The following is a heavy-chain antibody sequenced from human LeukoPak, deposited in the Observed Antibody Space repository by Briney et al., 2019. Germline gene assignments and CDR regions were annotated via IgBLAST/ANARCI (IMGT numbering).Heavy chain of an antibody. J-gene: IGHJ4*02. V-gene: IGHV1-46*01. Sequence: ASVKVSCKASGYTFTSYYMHWVRQAPGEGLEWMGIINPTGGSTSYAQKFQGRVTMTRDTSTSTVYMELSSLRSDDTAVYYCARVSSYYYDSSGKFDYWGQGTLVTVSS. CDR1: GYTFTSYY. CDR3: ARVSSYYYDSSGKFDY. D-gene: IGHD3-22*01. CDR2: INPTGGST.